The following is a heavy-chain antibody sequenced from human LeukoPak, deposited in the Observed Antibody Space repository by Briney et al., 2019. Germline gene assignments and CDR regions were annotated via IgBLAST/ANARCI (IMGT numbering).Heavy chain of an antibody. Sequence: ASVKVSCKVSGYTLTELSMHWVRQAPGKGLEWMGGFDPEDGETIYAQKFQGRVTMTEGTSTDTAYMELSSLRSEDTAVYYCATALLRYFDFRYDYWGQGTLVTVSS. CDR1: GYTLTELS. CDR2: FDPEDGET. D-gene: IGHD3-9*01. V-gene: IGHV1-24*01. CDR3: ATALLRYFDFRYDY. J-gene: IGHJ4*02.